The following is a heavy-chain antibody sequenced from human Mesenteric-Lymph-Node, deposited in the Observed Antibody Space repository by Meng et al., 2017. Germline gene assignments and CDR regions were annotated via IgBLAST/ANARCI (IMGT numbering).Heavy chain of an antibody. D-gene: IGHD1-26*01. Sequence: ASVKVSCKASGYTFTDNYIHWVRQAPGQGLEWMGWMNPNSGNTGYAQKFQGRVTITRNTSISTAYMELSSLRSEDTAVYYCARDWYSSYYYYYGMDVWGQGTTVTVSS. CDR3: ARDWYSSYYYYYGMDV. CDR2: MNPNSGNT. V-gene: IGHV1-8*03. CDR1: GYTFTDNY. J-gene: IGHJ6*02.